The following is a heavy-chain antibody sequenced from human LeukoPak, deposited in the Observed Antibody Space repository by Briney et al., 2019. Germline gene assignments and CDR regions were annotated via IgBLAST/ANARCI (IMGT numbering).Heavy chain of an antibody. CDR3: ARYYYDSSGYYRFDY. CDR1: GGSISSYY. V-gene: IGHV4-59*08. Sequence: KPSETLSLTCTVSGGSISSYYWSWIRQPPGKGLEWIGYIYYSGSTNYNPSLKSRVTISVDTSKNQFSLKLSSVTAADTAVYYCARYYYDSSGYYRFDYWGQGTPVTVSS. J-gene: IGHJ4*02. CDR2: IYYSGST. D-gene: IGHD3-22*01.